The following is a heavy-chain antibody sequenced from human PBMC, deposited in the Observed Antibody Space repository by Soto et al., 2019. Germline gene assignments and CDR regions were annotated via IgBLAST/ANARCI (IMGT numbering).Heavy chain of an antibody. CDR3: AKVDYDELAFDI. D-gene: IGHD3-16*01. Sequence: GGSLRLSCAASGFTFSSYGMHWVRQAPGKGLEWVAVISYDGSNKYYADSVKRRFTISRDKSKNTLYLQMNSLRAEDRDVYYFAKVDYDELAFDIWGQGTMVTVSS. V-gene: IGHV3-30*18. CDR2: ISYDGSNK. J-gene: IGHJ3*02. CDR1: GFTFSSYG.